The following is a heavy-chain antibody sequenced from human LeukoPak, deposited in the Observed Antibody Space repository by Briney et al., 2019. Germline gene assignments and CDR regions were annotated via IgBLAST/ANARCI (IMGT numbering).Heavy chain of an antibody. CDR1: GFTFSSYA. CDR3: AIRSVRGAYIDY. V-gene: IGHV3-30*14. Sequence: GGSLRLSCAASGFTFSSYAMHWVRQAPGKGLEWVAVISYDGSNKYYADSVKGRFTISRDNSKNTVYLQMNSLRAEDTAVYYCAIRSVRGAYIDYWGQGTLVTVSS. D-gene: IGHD3-10*01. CDR2: ISYDGSNK. J-gene: IGHJ4*02.